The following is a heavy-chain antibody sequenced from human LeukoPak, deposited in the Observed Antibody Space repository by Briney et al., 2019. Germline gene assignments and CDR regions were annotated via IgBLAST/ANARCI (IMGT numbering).Heavy chain of an antibody. Sequence: SETLSLTCTVSGGSISTYYWNWIRQPPGKGLEWIGEIYHSGSTNYNPSLKSRVTISVDKSKNQFSLKLSSVTAADTAVYYCARDEIHYDFWSGYYRSNWFDPWGQGTLVTVSS. CDR1: GGSISTYY. D-gene: IGHD3-3*01. CDR3: ARDEIHYDFWSGYYRSNWFDP. V-gene: IGHV4-59*12. CDR2: IYHSGST. J-gene: IGHJ5*02.